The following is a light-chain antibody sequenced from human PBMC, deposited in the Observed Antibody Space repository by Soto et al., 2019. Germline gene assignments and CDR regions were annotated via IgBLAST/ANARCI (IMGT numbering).Light chain of an antibody. CDR3: QQRSNSWT. Sequence: EIVLTQSPGTLSLSPGERATLSCRASQSVSSSYLAWYQQKPGQAPRLLIYDASSRATGIPDRFSGSVSGTDFTLTISSLESEDFAVYYCQQRSNSWTFGQGTKVEIK. CDR2: DAS. CDR1: QSVSSSY. J-gene: IGKJ1*01. V-gene: IGKV3D-20*02.